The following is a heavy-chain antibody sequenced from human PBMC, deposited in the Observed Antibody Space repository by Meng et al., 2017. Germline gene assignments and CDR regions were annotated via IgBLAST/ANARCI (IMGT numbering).Heavy chain of an antibody. CDR3: ARSEMATTCFDY. CDR1: GSTFRSYA. V-gene: IGHV3-30*04. D-gene: IGHD5-24*01. Sequence: QGWLVESGGGVGQPGGSLRLSCAGSGSTFRSYAMHWVRQAPGKGLEWVAVISYDGSNKYYADSVKGRFTISRDNSKNTLYLQMNSLRAEDTAVYYCARSEMATTCFDYWGQGTLVTVSS. J-gene: IGHJ4*02. CDR2: ISYDGSNK.